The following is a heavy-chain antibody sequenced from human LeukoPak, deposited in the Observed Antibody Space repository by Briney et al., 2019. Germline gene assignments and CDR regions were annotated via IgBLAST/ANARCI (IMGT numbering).Heavy chain of an antibody. J-gene: IGHJ4*02. CDR2: ISYDGSNK. V-gene: IGHV3-30*18. CDR3: AQGPHYYDSSGSDY. D-gene: IGHD3-22*01. CDR1: GFTFSSYG. Sequence: GGSLRLSCAASGFTFSSYGMHWVRQAPGKGLEWVAVISYDGSNKYYADSVKGRFTISRDNSKNTLYLQMNSLRAEDTAVYYCAQGPHYYDSSGSDYWGQGALVTVSS.